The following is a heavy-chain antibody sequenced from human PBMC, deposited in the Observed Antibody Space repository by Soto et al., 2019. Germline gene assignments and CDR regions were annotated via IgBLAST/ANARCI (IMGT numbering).Heavy chain of an antibody. Sequence: SQTLSLTCAISVDIVSSNSAAWNCIRQSPSRGLEWLGRTHYRSKWYNDYAVSVKSRITINPDTSKNQFSLQLNSVTPEDTAVYYCARDFRGIAVAGLTGGMDVWGQGTTVTVSS. V-gene: IGHV6-1*01. CDR1: VDIVSSNSAA. D-gene: IGHD6-19*01. CDR2: THYRSKWYN. J-gene: IGHJ6*02. CDR3: ARDFRGIAVAGLTGGMDV.